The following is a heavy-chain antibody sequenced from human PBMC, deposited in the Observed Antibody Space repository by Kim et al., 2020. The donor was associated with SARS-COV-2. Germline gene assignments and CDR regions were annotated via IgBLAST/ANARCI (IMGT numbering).Heavy chain of an antibody. CDR3: TRDREDGYNEGFDH. J-gene: IGHJ4*02. CDR1: GFPFETYS. Sequence: GGSLRLSCAATGFPFETYSMNWVRQAPGKGLEWVATISSGSDDLYYADSVKGRFTISRENGRNSLYLQMNSLRAEDTALYYCTRDREDGYNEGFDHWGLGALVTVSS. CDR2: ISSGSDDL. V-gene: IGHV3-21*06. D-gene: IGHD5-12*01.